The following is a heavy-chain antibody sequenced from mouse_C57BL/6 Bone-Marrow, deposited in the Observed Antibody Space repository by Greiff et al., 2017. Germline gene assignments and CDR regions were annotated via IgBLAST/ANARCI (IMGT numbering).Heavy chain of an antibody. J-gene: IGHJ4*01. Sequence: QVQLQQSGAELMKPGASVKLSCKATGYTFTGYWIEWVKQRPGHGLEWIGEILPGSGSTNYNEKFKGKATLTADTSSNTAYMQLSSLTSEDSAIYYCARVRNYFYAMDDWGKGTSVTVSS. CDR3: ARVRNYFYAMDD. CDR2: ILPGSGST. D-gene: IGHD2-1*01. CDR1: GYTFTGYW. V-gene: IGHV1-9*01.